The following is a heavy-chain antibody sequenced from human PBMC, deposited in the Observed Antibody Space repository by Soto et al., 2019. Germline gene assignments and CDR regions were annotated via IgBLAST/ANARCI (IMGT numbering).Heavy chain of an antibody. V-gene: IGHV4-4*07. CDR2: VFSSVSA. J-gene: IGHJ4*02. D-gene: IGHD2-21*02. CDR3: TRDGMTTGDT. Sequence: XGTLSLNCLVSGVSVSSYTWSWVRQPSNKGLEWIGRVFSSVSATYSPSLKSRVRISMDTPENRISLKLDSVTAADAGVYYCTRDGMTTGDTWGPGTLVTVSS. CDR1: GVSVSSYT.